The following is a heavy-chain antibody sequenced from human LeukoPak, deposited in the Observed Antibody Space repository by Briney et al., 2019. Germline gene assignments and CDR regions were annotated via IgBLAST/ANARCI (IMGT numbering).Heavy chain of an antibody. V-gene: IGHV3-66*01. CDR1: GFIVSRKY. Sequence: GGSLRLSCAASGFIVSRKYMSWARQAQGQGMEWVSVINSDGSADYAGYVKGRFTISRDNSKNALHLQMKSLRAEDTAVYYCAKMSNYYNCLGYYAFDIWGQGTMVTVSS. J-gene: IGHJ3*02. D-gene: IGHD3-22*01. CDR3: AKMSNYYNCLGYYAFDI. CDR2: INSDGSA.